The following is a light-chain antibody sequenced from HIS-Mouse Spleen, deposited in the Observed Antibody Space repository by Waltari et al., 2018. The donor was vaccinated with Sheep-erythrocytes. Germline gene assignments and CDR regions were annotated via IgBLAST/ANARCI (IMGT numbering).Light chain of an antibody. CDR1: SSDVGGYNY. CDR3: SSYTSSSTWV. J-gene: IGLJ3*02. CDR2: EVS. V-gene: IGLV2-14*01. Sequence: QSALTQHASVSGSPGQSITLSCTGTSSDVGGYNYVSWYQQHPGKAPKLMIYEVSNRPSGVSNRFSGSKSGNTASLTISGLQAEDEADYYCSSYTSSSTWVFGGGTKLTVL.